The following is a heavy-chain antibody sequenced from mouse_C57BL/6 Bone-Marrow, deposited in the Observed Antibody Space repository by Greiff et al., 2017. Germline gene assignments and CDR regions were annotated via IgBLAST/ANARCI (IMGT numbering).Heavy chain of an antibody. J-gene: IGHJ1*03. D-gene: IGHD1-1*01. CDR2: ISGGGGNT. Sequence: EVQLVESGGGLVKPGGSLKLSCAASGFTFSSYTMSWVRQTPEKRLQWVAAISGGGGNTYSPDSVKGRFTISRDNDKNILYLQMSSRRSEDTALYYCSRQVTTVLATKYFDVWGTGTTVTVSA. CDR3: SRQVTTVLATKYFDV. V-gene: IGHV5-9*01. CDR1: GFTFSSYT.